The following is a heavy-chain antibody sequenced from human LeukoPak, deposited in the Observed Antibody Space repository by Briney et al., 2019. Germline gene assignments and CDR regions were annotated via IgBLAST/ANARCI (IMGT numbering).Heavy chain of an antibody. V-gene: IGHV3-48*02. Sequence: PGGSLRLSCVVSGITFSGYSMIWVRQAPGKGLEWLSFMTTSGNTIFYAESVKDRFTISRDNAKKSLYLQMNSLRDEDTAVYYCARDYQWWAHFDYWGQGTLVTVSS. J-gene: IGHJ4*02. CDR2: MTTSGNTI. D-gene: IGHD2-15*01. CDR3: ARDYQWWAHFDY. CDR1: GITFSGYS.